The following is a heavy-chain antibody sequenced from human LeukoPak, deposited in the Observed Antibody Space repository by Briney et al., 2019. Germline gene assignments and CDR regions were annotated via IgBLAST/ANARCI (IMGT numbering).Heavy chain of an antibody. CDR2: ISYSGST. CDR1: AGSISNYY. Sequence: SETLSLTCTVSAGSISNYYWSWIRQPPGKGLEWIGYISYSGSTNYNPSLKSRVTISVDTSKNQFSLKLSSVTAADAAVYYCARLGPAAGTSFDYWGQGTLVTVSS. D-gene: IGHD6-13*01. J-gene: IGHJ4*02. CDR3: ARLGPAAGTSFDY. V-gene: IGHV4-59*08.